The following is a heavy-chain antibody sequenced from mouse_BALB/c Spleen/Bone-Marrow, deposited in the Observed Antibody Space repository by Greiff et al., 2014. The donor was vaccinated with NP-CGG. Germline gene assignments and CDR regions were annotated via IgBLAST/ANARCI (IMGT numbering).Heavy chain of an antibody. J-gene: IGHJ3*01. CDR1: GYTFTSYY. CDR3: TRSNGNWFAY. D-gene: IGHD2-1*01. Sequence: QVQLQQSGAELVKPGASVKLSCKASGYTFTSYYMYWVKQRPGQGLEWIGEINPSNGGTNFNEEFKNKATLTVDKSSSTAYMQLSSLIFEDSAVYYCTRSNGNWFAYWGQGTLVTVSA. CDR2: INPSNGGT. V-gene: IGHV1S81*02.